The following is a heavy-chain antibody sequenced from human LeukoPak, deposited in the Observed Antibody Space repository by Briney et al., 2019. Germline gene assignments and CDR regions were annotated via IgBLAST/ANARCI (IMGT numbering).Heavy chain of an antibody. CDR3: ANPVGYGDAFDI. Sequence: GGSLRLSCAASGVIFGNYWMAWVRQAPGRGLEWVANIKEDGSVKNYEDSVKGRFTISRDNSKNTLYLQMNSLRAEDTAVYYCANPVGYGDAFDIWGQGTMVTVSS. J-gene: IGHJ3*02. CDR2: IKEDGSVK. D-gene: IGHD5-12*01. CDR1: GVIFGNYW. V-gene: IGHV3-7*05.